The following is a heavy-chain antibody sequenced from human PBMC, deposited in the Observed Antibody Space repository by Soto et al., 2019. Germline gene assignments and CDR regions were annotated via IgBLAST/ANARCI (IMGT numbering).Heavy chain of an antibody. D-gene: IGHD6-19*01. J-gene: IGHJ6*02. CDR2: IYYSGST. CDR1: GGSISSYY. Sequence: QVQLQESGPGLVKPSETLSLTCTVSGGSISSYYWSWIRQPPGKGLEWIGYIYYSGSTNYNPSLKSRVTISVDTSKNQFSLKLSSVTAADTAVYYCARVAADPYYYYGMDVWGQGTTVTVSS. CDR3: ARVAADPYYYYGMDV. V-gene: IGHV4-59*01.